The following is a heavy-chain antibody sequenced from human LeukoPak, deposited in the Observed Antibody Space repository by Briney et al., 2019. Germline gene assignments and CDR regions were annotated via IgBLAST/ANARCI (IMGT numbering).Heavy chain of an antibody. V-gene: IGHV3-74*01. CDR3: VRDFMYNTACTVC. CDR1: GFSFSAFW. J-gene: IGHJ4*02. CDR2: IKTDGSIT. Sequence: GGSLRLSCAASGFSFSAFWMHWVRQAPGKGPVWVSRIKTDGSITNYADSVKGRFTISRDNAKNTLYLQMNSLRDEDTAVYYYVRDFMYNTACTVCWGQGTLVTVSS. D-gene: IGHD1-1*01.